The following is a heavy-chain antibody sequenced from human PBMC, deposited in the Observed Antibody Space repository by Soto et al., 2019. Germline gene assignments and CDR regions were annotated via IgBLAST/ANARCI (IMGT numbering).Heavy chain of an antibody. D-gene: IGHD3-10*01. Sequence: QVQLVESGGGVVQPGRSLRLSCAASGFTFSSYGMHWVRQAPGKGLEWVAVIWYDGSNKYYADSVKGRFTISRDNSKNTLYLQMNSLRAEDTAVYYCARGGDGSGSYLVYWCQGTLVTVSS. CDR3: ARGGDGSGSYLVY. V-gene: IGHV3-33*01. CDR1: GFTFSSYG. CDR2: IWYDGSNK. J-gene: IGHJ4*02.